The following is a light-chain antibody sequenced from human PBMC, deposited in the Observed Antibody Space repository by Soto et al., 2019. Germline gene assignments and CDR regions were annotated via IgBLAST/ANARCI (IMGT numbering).Light chain of an antibody. CDR1: QSVLYSSNNKNY. J-gene: IGKJ1*01. CDR3: QQYYSPWT. Sequence: DIVMTQSPDSLALSLGERATINCKSSQSVLYSSNNKNYLAWYQQKPGQPPKLLIYWASTRESGVPDRFSGSGSGTDFTLIISSLQAQDVAVYYCQQYYSPWTFGQGTKVEIK. CDR2: WAS. V-gene: IGKV4-1*01.